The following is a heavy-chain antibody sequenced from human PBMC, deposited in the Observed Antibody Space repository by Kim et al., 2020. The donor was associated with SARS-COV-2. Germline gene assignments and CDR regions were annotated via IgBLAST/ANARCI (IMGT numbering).Heavy chain of an antibody. V-gene: IGHV1-46*01. CDR3: ARDRAGEFGY. D-gene: IGHD3-10*01. Sequence: STSYEQKFQGRVTMTRGTSTSTVYMGMSSLRSEDTAVYYCARDRAGEFGYWGQGTLVTVSS. CDR2: ST. J-gene: IGHJ4*02.